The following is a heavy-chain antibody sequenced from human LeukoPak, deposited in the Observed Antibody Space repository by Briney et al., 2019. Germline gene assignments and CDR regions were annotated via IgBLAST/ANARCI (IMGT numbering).Heavy chain of an antibody. CDR2: IYSGGST. Sequence: GGSLRLSCAASGFTVSSNYMSWVRQAPGKGLEWVSLIYSGGSTYYADSVKGRFTISRDNSKNTLYLQMNSLRAEDTAVYYRASRDKGYYCGMDVWGQGTTVSVSS. CDR3: ASRDKGYYCGMDV. V-gene: IGHV3-66*01. D-gene: IGHD5-24*01. CDR1: GFTVSSNY. J-gene: IGHJ6*02.